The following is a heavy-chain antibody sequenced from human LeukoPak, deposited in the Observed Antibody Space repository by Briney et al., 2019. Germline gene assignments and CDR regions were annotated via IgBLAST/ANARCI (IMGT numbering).Heavy chain of an antibody. D-gene: IGHD6-25*01. CDR1: GGTCSSYA. Sequence: GPSGKVCWKTAGGTCSSYAIGWVRQAHGQGLELIGGVIPIFGTANYAQKLQGRVRITADESTSTAYMELSSLRSADKAVYYCARDAVEAGFDYWGQGTLVTASS. J-gene: IGHJ4*02. V-gene: IGHV1-69*13. CDR3: ARDAVEAGFDY. CDR2: VIPIFGTA.